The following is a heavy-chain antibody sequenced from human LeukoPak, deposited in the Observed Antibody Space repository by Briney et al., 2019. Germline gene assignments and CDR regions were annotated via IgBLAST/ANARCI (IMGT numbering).Heavy chain of an antibody. CDR3: GYSSGWYVFDY. CDR1: GGSISSGSYY. Sequence: PSETLSLTCTVSGGSISSGSYYWSWIRQPAGKGLEWIGRIYTSGSTNYNPSLKSRVTISVDTSKNQFSLKLSSVTAADTAVYYCGYSSGWYVFDYWGQGTLVTVSS. V-gene: IGHV4-61*02. D-gene: IGHD6-19*01. J-gene: IGHJ4*02. CDR2: IYTSGST.